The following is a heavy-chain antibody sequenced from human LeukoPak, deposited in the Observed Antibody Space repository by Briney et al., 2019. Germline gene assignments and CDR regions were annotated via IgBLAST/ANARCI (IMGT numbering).Heavy chain of an antibody. V-gene: IGHV3-30-3*01. CDR2: ISYDGSNK. J-gene: IGHJ4*02. Sequence: GSLRLSCAASGFTFSTYAMHWVRQAPGKGLEWVAVISYDGSNKYYADSVKGRFTISRDNSKNTLYLQMNSLRAEDTAVYYCARGAGASRYYFDYWGQGTLVTVSS. D-gene: IGHD6-19*01. CDR1: GFTFSTYA. CDR3: ARGAGASRYYFDY.